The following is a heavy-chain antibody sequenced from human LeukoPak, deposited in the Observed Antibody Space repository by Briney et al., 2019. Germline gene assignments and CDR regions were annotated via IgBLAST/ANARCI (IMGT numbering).Heavy chain of an antibody. J-gene: IGHJ4*02. D-gene: IGHD3-22*01. CDR1: GCTFSSYW. V-gene: IGHV3-7*01. CDR2: IKQDGSEK. Sequence: GGSLRLSCAASGCTFSSYWMSWVRQAPGKGLEWVANIKQDGSEKYYVDSVKGRFTISRDNAKNSLYLQMNSLRAEDTAVYYCAREYYYESSVLQGYWGQGTLVTVSS. CDR3: AREYYYESSVLQGY.